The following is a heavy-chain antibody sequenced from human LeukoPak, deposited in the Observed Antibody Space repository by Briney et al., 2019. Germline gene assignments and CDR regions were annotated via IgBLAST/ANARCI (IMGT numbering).Heavy chain of an antibody. V-gene: IGHV4-34*01. J-gene: IGHJ4*02. CDR3: ARGFQYYDYVWGSYRTHYFDY. D-gene: IGHD3-16*02. CDR1: GGSFSGYY. CDR2: INHSGST. Sequence: SETLSLTCAVYGGSFSGYYWSWIRQPPGKGLEWIGEINHSGSTNYNPSLKSRGTISVDTSKNQFSLKLSSVTAADTAVYYCARGFQYYDYVWGSYRTHYFDYWGQGTLVTVSS.